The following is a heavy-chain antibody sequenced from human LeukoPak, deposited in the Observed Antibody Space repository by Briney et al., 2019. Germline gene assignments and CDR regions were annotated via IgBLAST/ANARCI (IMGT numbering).Heavy chain of an antibody. Sequence: GGSLRLSCAASGFTFSSYAMHWVRQAPGKGLEWVAVISYDGSNKYYADSVKGRFTISRDNSKNTLYLQMNSLRPEGTAVYYCAKSRHPYNWNDGAFFDYWGQGTLVTVSS. CDR3: AKSRHPYNWNDGAFFDY. CDR1: GFTFSSYA. CDR2: ISYDGSNK. D-gene: IGHD1-20*01. V-gene: IGHV3-30*18. J-gene: IGHJ4*02.